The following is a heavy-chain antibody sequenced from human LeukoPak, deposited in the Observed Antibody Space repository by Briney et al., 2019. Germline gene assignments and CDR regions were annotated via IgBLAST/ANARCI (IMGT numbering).Heavy chain of an antibody. Sequence: GGSLRLSCAASGFTSGCCAMSWVRQAPGKGLEWVSSINGNGGSTFYADSVKGRFTISRDNSKNTLYLQMNSLRAEDTAVYYCASGYSGYGWPNFGMDVWGQGTTVTISS. V-gene: IGHV3-23*01. D-gene: IGHD5-12*01. CDR2: INGNGGST. CDR1: GFTSGCCA. CDR3: ASGYSGYGWPNFGMDV. J-gene: IGHJ6*02.